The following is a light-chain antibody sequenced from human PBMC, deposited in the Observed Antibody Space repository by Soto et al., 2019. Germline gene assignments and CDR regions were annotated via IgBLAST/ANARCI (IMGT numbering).Light chain of an antibody. CDR3: QQRSHWPRT. Sequence: EVVMTQSPATLSVSPGDGATLSCRASQSVSSNLAWYQQKPGQAPRLLIYDVSNRATGIPARFSGSGSGTDFSLTISSLEPEDFAVYYCQQRSHWPRTFGQGTKVDIK. CDR1: QSVSSN. V-gene: IGKV3-11*01. CDR2: DVS. J-gene: IGKJ1*01.